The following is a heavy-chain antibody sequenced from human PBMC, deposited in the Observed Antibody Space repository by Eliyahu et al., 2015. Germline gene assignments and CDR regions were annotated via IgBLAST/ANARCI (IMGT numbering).Heavy chain of an antibody. Sequence: QITLKESGPTLVKPTXTXTLTCXFXGXSLSARGVGVAWXRQPPGXALEWLTXIYWDDGKRYTPSLKGRLTLTKDTSKNQVVLTMTXMDPVDTATYFCAHFSSGNYRTLDYWGQGTLVTVSS. V-gene: IGHV2-5*02. CDR1: GXSLSARGVG. CDR2: IYWDDGK. D-gene: IGHD6-19*01. CDR3: AHFSSGNYRTLDY. J-gene: IGHJ4*02.